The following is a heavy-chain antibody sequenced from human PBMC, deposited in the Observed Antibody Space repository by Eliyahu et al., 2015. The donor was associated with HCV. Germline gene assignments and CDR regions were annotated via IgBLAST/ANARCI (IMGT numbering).Heavy chain of an antibody. CDR2: ISYDGSNK. V-gene: IGHV3-30*18. CDR1: GFTFSSYG. CDR3: AKDSQPVAGGTDY. J-gene: IGHJ4*02. Sequence: QVQLVESGGGVVQPWRSLRLSCAASGFTFSSYGMHWVRQAPGKGLEWVAVISYDGSNKYYADSVKGRFTISRDNSKNTLYLQMNSLRAEDTAVYYCAKDSQPVAGGTDYWGQGTLVTVSS. D-gene: IGHD6-19*01.